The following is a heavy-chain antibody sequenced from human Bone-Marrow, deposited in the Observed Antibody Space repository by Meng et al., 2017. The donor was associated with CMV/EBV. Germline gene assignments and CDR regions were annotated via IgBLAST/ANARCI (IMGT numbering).Heavy chain of an antibody. CDR2: ISGSGGST. Sequence: GESLKISCAASGFTFSSYAMSWVRQPPGKGLEWVSAISGSGGSTYYADSVKGRFTISRDNSKNTLYLQMNSLRAEDTAVYYCAKDLYYYDSSGYYYEPLAFDIWGQGTMVTVSS. J-gene: IGHJ3*02. CDR3: AKDLYYYDSSGYYYEPLAFDI. CDR1: GFTFSSYA. D-gene: IGHD3-22*01. V-gene: IGHV3-23*01.